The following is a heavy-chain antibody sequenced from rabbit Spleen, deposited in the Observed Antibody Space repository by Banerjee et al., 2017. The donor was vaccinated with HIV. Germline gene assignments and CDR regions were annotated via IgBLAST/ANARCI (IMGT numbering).Heavy chain of an antibody. CDR2: IYPAKGST. V-gene: IGHV1S43*01. D-gene: IGHD3-1*01. CDR1: GIDFTNYY. J-gene: IGHJ3*01. CDR3: AGAIPPGVGLTGWDL. Sequence: QEQLTETGGGLVQPGGSLTLSCKASGIDFTNYYITWVRQAPGKGLEWIGIIYPAKGSTAAGGGGKARSPIPGKTPKSMGDLKMPSRTAADRPPFFCAGAIPPGVGLTGWDLGGKGPLATF.